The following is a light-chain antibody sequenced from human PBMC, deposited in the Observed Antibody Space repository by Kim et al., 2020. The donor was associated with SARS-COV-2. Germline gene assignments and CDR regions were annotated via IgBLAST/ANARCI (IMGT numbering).Light chain of an antibody. CDR2: GAS. V-gene: IGKV3-15*01. Sequence: VSPGERVPLSCRASQSVSSKLAWYRQKPGQAPRVLIYGASSRATGVPARFGGSGSGTEFTLTISSLQSEDFAVYFCQQYSSWPLTFGGGTKVDIK. CDR3: QQYSSWPLT. J-gene: IGKJ4*01. CDR1: QSVSSK.